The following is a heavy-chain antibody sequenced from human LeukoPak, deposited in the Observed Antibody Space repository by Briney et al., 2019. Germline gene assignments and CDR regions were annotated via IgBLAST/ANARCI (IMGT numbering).Heavy chain of an antibody. J-gene: IGHJ4*02. CDR1: GFTFSSYE. CDR3: AREGVYYFAY. D-gene: IGHD2-8*01. V-gene: IGHV3-48*03. CDR2: ISSSRSTI. Sequence: PGGSLRLSCAASGFTFSSYEMNWVRQAPGKGLEWVSYISSSRSTIYYADSVKGRFTISRDNAKNSLYLQMNSRRAEDTAVYYCAREGVYYFAYRGQGALVTVSS.